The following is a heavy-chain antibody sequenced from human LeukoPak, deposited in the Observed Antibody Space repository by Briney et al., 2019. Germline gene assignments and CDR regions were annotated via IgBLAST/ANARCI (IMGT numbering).Heavy chain of an antibody. CDR3: AKFPEPGGFLSRTPKGHYDMDV. V-gene: IGHV3-23*01. Sequence: GGSLRLSCAPSGFSFSSYPMNWVRQAPGKGLEWVSASSGGRTYYADSVQGRFTISRDYSHNTLFLQMNSLRVDDTAVYYCAKFPEPGGFLSRTPKGHYDMDVWGQGTTVIVSS. J-gene: IGHJ6*02. CDR1: GFSFSSYP. D-gene: IGHD3-3*01. CDR2: SSGGRT.